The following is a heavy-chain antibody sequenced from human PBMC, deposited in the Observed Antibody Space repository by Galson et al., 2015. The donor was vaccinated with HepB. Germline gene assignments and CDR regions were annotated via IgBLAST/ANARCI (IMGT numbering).Heavy chain of an antibody. CDR3: AKEANAMDV. J-gene: IGHJ6*02. CDR2: ISNDGSKE. V-gene: IGHV3-30*18. Sequence: SLRLSCAASRFTFIRYAMHWVRQAPGKGLEWVALISNDGSKEYYADSVKGRFTISRDNSKNTLYLQMNSLSTEDTAVYYCAKEANAMDVWGQGTTVTVSS. CDR1: RFTFIRYA.